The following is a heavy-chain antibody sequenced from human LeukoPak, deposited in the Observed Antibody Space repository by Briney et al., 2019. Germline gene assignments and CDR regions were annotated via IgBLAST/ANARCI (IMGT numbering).Heavy chain of an antibody. D-gene: IGHD6-19*01. CDR1: GFTFSSYE. CDR3: ARDRGGSGWYDY. CDR2: ISRSGSTT. V-gene: IGHV3-48*03. Sequence: PGGSLRLSCAASGFTFSSYEMNWVRQAPGKGLEWVSYISRSGSTTSYADSVKGRFTISRDNAKNSLYLQMNSLRAEDTAVYYCARDRGGSGWYDYWGQGTLVTVSS. J-gene: IGHJ4*02.